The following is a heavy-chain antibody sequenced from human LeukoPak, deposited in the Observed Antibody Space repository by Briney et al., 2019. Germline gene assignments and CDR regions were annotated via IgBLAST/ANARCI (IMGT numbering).Heavy chain of an antibody. CDR1: GFTFSSYA. J-gene: IGHJ4*02. D-gene: IGHD5-18*01. Sequence: GGSLGLSCAASGFTFSSYAMHWVRQAPGKGLEWVAIISYDGSNRYYADSVKGRFTISRDNSKKSLYLQMNNLRAEDTAVYYCAREPSGYNYGYVDYWGQGTLVTVSS. V-gene: IGHV3-30-3*01. CDR2: ISYDGSNR. CDR3: AREPSGYNYGYVDY.